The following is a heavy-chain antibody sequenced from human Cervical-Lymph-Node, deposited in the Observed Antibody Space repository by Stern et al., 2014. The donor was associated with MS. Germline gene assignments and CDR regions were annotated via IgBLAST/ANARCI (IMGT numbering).Heavy chain of an antibody. J-gene: IGHJ4*02. V-gene: IGHV4-61*02. D-gene: IGHD4-17*01. CDR3: GTSGGRRGDFRDY. Sequence: QVQLQESGPGLVKPSQTLSLTCTVSGGSVSTYNYYWTWIRQPAGKGLEWIGRIYASGNTNYNPSLKGRVTISLDTSRNQFSLKLTSVTAADTAVYYCGTSGGRRGDFRDYWGQGTLVTVSS. CDR1: GGSVSTYNYY. CDR2: IYASGNT.